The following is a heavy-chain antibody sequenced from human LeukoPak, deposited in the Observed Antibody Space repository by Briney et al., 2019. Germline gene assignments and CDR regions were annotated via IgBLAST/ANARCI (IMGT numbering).Heavy chain of an antibody. Sequence: SETLSLTCTVSGGSISSYYWSWIRQPPGKGLEWIGYIYYSGSTNYNPSLKSRVTISVDTSKNQFSLKLSSVTAADTAVYYCARVEGRHIFTVEAFEYWGQGTLVTVSS. CDR3: ARVEGRHIFTVEAFEY. CDR1: GGSISSYY. D-gene: IGHD4-11*01. J-gene: IGHJ4*02. CDR2: IYYSGST. V-gene: IGHV4-59*01.